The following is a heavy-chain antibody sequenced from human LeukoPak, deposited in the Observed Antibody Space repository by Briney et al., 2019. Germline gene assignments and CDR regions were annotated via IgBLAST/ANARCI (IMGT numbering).Heavy chain of an antibody. D-gene: IGHD1-26*01. CDR2: ISGSTSYV. Sequence: GGSLRLSCAASGFTFSSYSMNWVRQAPGKGLEWVSSISGSTSYVYYADSVKGRFTISRDDAKSSLYLQMNNLRVEDTAMYYCARSSGTYDWFDPWGQGTLVTVSS. V-gene: IGHV3-21*01. J-gene: IGHJ5*02. CDR1: GFTFSSYS. CDR3: ARSSGTYDWFDP.